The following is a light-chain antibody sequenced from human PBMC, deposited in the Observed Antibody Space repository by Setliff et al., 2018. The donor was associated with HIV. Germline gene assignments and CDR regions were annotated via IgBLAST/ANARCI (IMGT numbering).Light chain of an antibody. CDR2: DVN. CDR1: SSDVADYNY. J-gene: IGLJ1*01. CDR3: CSYAGSHTFV. V-gene: IGLV2-11*01. Sequence: QSALTQPRSVSGSPGQSVTISCTGTSSDVADYNYVSWYQHHPGKAPKLLIYDVNKRPSGVPDRFSGSKSGNTASLTISGLQAEDEADYYCCSYAGSHTFVFGTGTKVTV.